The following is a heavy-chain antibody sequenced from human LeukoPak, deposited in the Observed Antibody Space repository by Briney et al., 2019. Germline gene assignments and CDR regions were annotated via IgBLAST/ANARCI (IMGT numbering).Heavy chain of an antibody. CDR1: GYSISSGYY. D-gene: IGHD1-7*01. CDR3: ARDLGNWYYYYYYYYMDV. J-gene: IGHJ6*03. CDR2: IDHSGST. Sequence: SETLSLTCTVSGYSISSGYYWGWIRQPPGKGLEWTGSIDHSGSTYYNPSLKSRITISVDTSKNQFSLKLSSVTAADTAVYYCARDLGNWYYYYYYYYMDVWGKGTTVTVSS. V-gene: IGHV4-38-2*02.